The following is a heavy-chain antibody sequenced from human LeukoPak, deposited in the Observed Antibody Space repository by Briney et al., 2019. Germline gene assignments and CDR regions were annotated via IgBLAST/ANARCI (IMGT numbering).Heavy chain of an antibody. CDR3: ARGYSIAAAGPSYNWFDP. Sequence: SETLSFTCAVYGGSFSGYYWSWIRQPPGKGLEWIGEINHSGSTNYNPSLKSRVTISVDTSKNQFSLKLSSVTAADTAVYYCARGYSIAAAGPSYNWFDPWGQGTLVTVSS. CDR1: GGSFSGYY. CDR2: INHSGST. D-gene: IGHD6-13*01. J-gene: IGHJ5*02. V-gene: IGHV4-34*01.